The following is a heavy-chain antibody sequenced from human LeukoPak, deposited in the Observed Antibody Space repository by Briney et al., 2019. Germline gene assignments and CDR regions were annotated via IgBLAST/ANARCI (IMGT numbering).Heavy chain of an antibody. CDR3: ARGRTKSDAFEL. CDR2: ISTYNDNT. Sequence: ASVKVSCKASSYTFTGYGITWVRQAPGQGLEWMGWISTYNDNTDYAQKLQGRVTMTTDTSTTTAYMELGSLTSDDTAVYYCARGRTKSDAFELWGQGTMVTVSS. J-gene: IGHJ3*01. D-gene: IGHD3-3*01. V-gene: IGHV1-18*01. CDR1: SYTFTGYG.